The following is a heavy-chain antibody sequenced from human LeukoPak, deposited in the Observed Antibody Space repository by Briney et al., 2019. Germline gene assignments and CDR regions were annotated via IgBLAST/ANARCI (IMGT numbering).Heavy chain of an antibody. J-gene: IGHJ4*02. CDR3: ATALLYDSSCYAPSDY. CDR1: GYTLTELS. D-gene: IGHD3-22*01. Sequence: ASVKVSCKVSGYTLTELSMHWVRQAPGKGLEWMGGFDPEDGETIYARKFQGRVTMTEDTSTDTAYMELSSLRSEDTAVYYCATALLYDSSCYAPSDYWGQGTLGTVSS. CDR2: FDPEDGET. V-gene: IGHV1-24*01.